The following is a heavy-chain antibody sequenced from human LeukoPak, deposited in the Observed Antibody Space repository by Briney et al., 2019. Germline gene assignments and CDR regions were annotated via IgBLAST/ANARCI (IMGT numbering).Heavy chain of an antibody. V-gene: IGHV1-8*01. D-gene: IGHD6-19*01. Sequence: GESLKISCKASGYTFSSYDIKWVRQATGQGLEWMGWMNPNSGNTGYAQKFQGRVTMTRNTSISTAYMELSSLRSEDTAVYYCARGGSGWSFSYYYYYYMDVWGKGTTVTVSS. CDR2: MNPNSGNT. CDR3: ARGGSGWSFSYYYYYYMDV. J-gene: IGHJ6*03. CDR1: GYTFSSYD.